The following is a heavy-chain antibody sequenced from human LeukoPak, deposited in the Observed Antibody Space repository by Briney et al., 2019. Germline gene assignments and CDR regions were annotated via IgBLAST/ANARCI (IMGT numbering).Heavy chain of an antibody. CDR1: GFTFSTYS. CDR2: IHEDGSQK. Sequence: PGGSLRLSCAASGFTFSTYSMSWVRQAPGKGLEWVANIHEDGSQKMYVDSVKGRFTISRDNAKNSLYLQMNSLRAEDTAVYYCTRDGSGTVTNFRFDYWGQGTLVTVSS. D-gene: IGHD4-17*01. CDR3: TRDGSGTVTNFRFDY. V-gene: IGHV3-7*01. J-gene: IGHJ4*02.